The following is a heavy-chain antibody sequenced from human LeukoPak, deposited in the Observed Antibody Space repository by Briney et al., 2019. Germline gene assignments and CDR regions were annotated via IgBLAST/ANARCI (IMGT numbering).Heavy chain of an antibody. CDR2: INPNSGGT. CDR3: ATLHPVSDYYYGMDV. J-gene: IGHJ6*02. V-gene: IGHV1-2*06. Sequence: VASVKVSCKASGYTFTGYYMHWVRQAPGQGLEWMGRINPNSGGTDYAQKFQVRVTMTRDTSISTAYMELSRLRSDDTAVYYCATLHPVSDYYYGMDVWGQGTTVTVSS. CDR1: GYTFTGYY.